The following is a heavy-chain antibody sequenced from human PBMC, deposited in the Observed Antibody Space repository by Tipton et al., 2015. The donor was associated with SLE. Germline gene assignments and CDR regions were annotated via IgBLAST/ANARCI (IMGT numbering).Heavy chain of an antibody. V-gene: IGHV4-34*01. D-gene: IGHD6-19*01. CDR1: GGSISSHY. CDR2: INHRGST. CDR3: ARADIAVAGALGY. Sequence: LRLSCTVSGGSISSHYWSWIRQPPGKGLEWIGEINHRGSTNYNPSLKSRVTISVDTSKNQFSLKLSSVTAADTAVYYCARADIAVAGALGYWGQGTLVTVSS. J-gene: IGHJ4*02.